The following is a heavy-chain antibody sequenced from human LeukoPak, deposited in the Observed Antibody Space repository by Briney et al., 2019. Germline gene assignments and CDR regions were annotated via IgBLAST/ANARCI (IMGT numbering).Heavy chain of an antibody. CDR3: VRRGTTGTDFDY. CDR1: GVSVGSGSYY. CDR2: IDYSGST. D-gene: IGHD1-1*01. Sequence: PSETLSLTCTVSGVSVGSGSYYWGWIRQAPGKGLEWIGNIDYSGSTYNNLSLKSRVTISVDTSKNQVSLKLSSVTAADTAVYYCVRRGTTGTDFDYWGQGTLVTVSS. J-gene: IGHJ4*02. V-gene: IGHV4-39*01.